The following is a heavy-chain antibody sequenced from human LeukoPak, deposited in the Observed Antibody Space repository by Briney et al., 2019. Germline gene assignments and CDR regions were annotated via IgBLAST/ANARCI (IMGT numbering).Heavy chain of an antibody. J-gene: IGHJ4*02. CDR1: GYTFTGYY. CDR3: ARDYYDFWSGSERESYYFDY. D-gene: IGHD3-3*01. V-gene: IGHV1-2*02. CDR2: INPNSGGT. Sequence: GASVKVSCKASGYTFTGYYMHWVRQAPGQGLEWMGWINPNSGGTNYAQKFQGRVTMTRDTSISTAYMELSRLRSDDTAVYYCARDYYDFWSGSERESYYFDYWGQGTLVTVSS.